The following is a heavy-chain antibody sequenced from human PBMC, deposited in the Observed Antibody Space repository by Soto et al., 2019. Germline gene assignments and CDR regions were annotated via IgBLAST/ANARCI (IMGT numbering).Heavy chain of an antibody. D-gene: IGHD6-13*01. CDR1: GGSISSYY. Sequence: SETLSLTGTVSGGSISSYYWSWIRQPPGKGLEWIGYIYYSGSTNYNPSLKSRVTISVDTSKNQFSLKLSSVTAADTAVYYCARALAAAGTAFYYYYGMDVWGQGTTVTVSS. CDR3: ARALAAAGTAFYYYYGMDV. J-gene: IGHJ6*02. V-gene: IGHV4-59*01. CDR2: IYYSGST.